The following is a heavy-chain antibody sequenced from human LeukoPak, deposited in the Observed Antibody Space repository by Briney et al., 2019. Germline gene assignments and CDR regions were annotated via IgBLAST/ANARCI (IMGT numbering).Heavy chain of an antibody. D-gene: IGHD3-22*01. J-gene: IGHJ4*02. CDR1: GGSISSYY. CDR3: ARARYYYDSSGLYYFDY. CDR2: IYYSGST. Sequence: SETLSLTCTVSGGSISSYYWSWIRQPPGKGLEWIGYIYYSGSTNHNPSLKSRVTISVDTSKNQFSLKLSSVTAADTAVYYCARARYYYDSSGLYYFDYWGQGTLVTVSS. V-gene: IGHV4-59*01.